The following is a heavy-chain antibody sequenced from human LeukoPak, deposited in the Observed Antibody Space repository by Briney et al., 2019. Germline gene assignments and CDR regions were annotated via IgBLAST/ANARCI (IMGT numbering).Heavy chain of an antibody. J-gene: IGHJ3*02. D-gene: IGHD3-16*01. CDR2: ISSSSSYI. V-gene: IGHV3-21*01. CDR1: GFTFSSYS. Sequence: PGGSLRLSCAASGFTFSSYSMNWVRQAPGKGLEWVSSISSSSSYIYYADSVKGRFTISRDNAKNSRYLQMNSLRAEDTAVYYCARDWGSRGKFDIWGQGTMVTVSS. CDR3: ARDWGSRGKFDI.